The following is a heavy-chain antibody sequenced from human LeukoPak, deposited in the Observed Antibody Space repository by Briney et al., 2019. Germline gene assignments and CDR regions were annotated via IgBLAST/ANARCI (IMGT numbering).Heavy chain of an antibody. Sequence: SVKVSCKASGGTFSSYAISWVRQAPGQGLEWMGGIIPIFGTANYAQKLQGRVTMTTDTSTSTAYMELRSLRSDDTAVYYCARARDHDYGDYFFDYWGQGTLVTVSS. CDR2: IIPIFGTA. V-gene: IGHV1-69*05. J-gene: IGHJ4*02. CDR3: ARARDHDYGDYFFDY. D-gene: IGHD4-17*01. CDR1: GGTFSSYA.